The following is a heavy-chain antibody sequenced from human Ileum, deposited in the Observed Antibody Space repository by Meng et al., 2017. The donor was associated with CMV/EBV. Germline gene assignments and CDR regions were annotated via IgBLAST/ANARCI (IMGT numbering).Heavy chain of an antibody. CDR3: AKDTGRGDY. CDR2: VWYDGSGQ. D-gene: IGHD2-8*02. V-gene: IGHV3-30*02. J-gene: IGHJ4*02. CDR1: GFSFSIYG. Sequence: GESLKISCVASGFSFSIYGMHWVRQAPGKGLEWVAIVWYDGSGQYYGDSVNGRFTISRDNSKNTMYLQMNSLRAEDTAVYYCAKDTGRGDYWGQGTLVTVAS.